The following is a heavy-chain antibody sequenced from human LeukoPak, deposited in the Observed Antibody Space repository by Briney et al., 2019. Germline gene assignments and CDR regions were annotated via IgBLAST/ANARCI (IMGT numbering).Heavy chain of an antibody. CDR1: GLTFSDHS. J-gene: IGHJ3*02. D-gene: IGHD3-22*01. Sequence: PGGSLRLSCAASGLTFSDHSMNWVRQAPGKGLEWIGEINHSGSTNYNPSLKSRVTISVDTSKNQFSLKLSSVTAADTAVYHCARDSSGYYYGSAFDIWGQGTMVTVSS. V-gene: IGHV4-34*01. CDR3: ARDSSGYYYGSAFDI. CDR2: INHSGST.